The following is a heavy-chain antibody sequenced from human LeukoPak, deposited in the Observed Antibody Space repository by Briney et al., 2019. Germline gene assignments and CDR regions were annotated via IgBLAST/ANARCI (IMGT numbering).Heavy chain of an antibody. CDR1: GGTFSSYA. D-gene: IGHD5-18*01. V-gene: IGHV1-69*05. CDR3: ARGKDGDSYGSRYYYYYYMDV. Sequence: ASVKVSCKASGGTFSSYAISWVRQAPGQGLEWMGGIIPIFGTANYAQKFQGRVTITTDESTSTAYMELSSLRSEDTAVYYCARGKDGDSYGSRYYYYYYMDVWGKGTTVTVSS. J-gene: IGHJ6*03. CDR2: IIPIFGTA.